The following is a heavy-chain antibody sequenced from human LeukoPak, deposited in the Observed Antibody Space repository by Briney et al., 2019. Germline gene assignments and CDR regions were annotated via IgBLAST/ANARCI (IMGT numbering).Heavy chain of an antibody. CDR3: TTGRRYCSSTSCSYAFDI. J-gene: IGHJ3*02. D-gene: IGHD2-2*01. CDR2: IKSKTDGGTT. Sequence: GGSLRLSCAASGFTFSNAWMSWVRQAPGKGLEWVGRIKSKTDGGTTDYAAPVKGRFTISRDDSKNTLYLQMNSLKTEDTAVYYCTTGRRYCSSTSCSYAFDIWGQGTMVTVSS. CDR1: GFTFSNAW. V-gene: IGHV3-15*01.